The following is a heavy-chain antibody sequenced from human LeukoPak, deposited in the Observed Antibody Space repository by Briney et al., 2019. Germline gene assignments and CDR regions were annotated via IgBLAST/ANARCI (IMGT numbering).Heavy chain of an antibody. J-gene: IGHJ4*02. CDR1: GGSISSGSYD. CDR3: TKGRGI. D-gene: IGHD3-10*01. CDR2: IYTSEAS. Sequence: PSETLSLTCTVSGGSISSGSYDWYWLRQPAGRGLEWIAHIYTSEASNYNPSLRSRVTISVDTSKNQFSLKLTSVTAADTAVYYCTKGRGIWGQGTLVTVSS. V-gene: IGHV4-61*09.